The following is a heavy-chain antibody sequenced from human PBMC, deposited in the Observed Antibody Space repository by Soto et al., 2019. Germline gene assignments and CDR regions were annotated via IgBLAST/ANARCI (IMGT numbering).Heavy chain of an antibody. CDR1: GFTCTSYG. CDR2: IWYDGSNK. Sequence: PGGSLRLSFAASGFTCTSYGMHWVRQAPGKGLEWVAVIWYDGSNKYYADSVKGRFTVSRDSSKNTLYLQMNSLRAEDTAVYYCARDENFSPDNWGQGTPVTVSS. V-gene: IGHV3-33*01. J-gene: IGHJ4*02. D-gene: IGHD3-3*02. CDR3: ARDENFSPDN.